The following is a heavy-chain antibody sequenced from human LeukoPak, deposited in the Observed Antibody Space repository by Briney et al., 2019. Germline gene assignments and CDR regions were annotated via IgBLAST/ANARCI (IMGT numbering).Heavy chain of an antibody. D-gene: IGHD3-10*01. J-gene: IGHJ6*03. Sequence: PSETLSLTCTVSGGSISSYYWSWIRQPPGKGLEWIGYIYYSGSTNYNPSLKSRVTISVDTSKNQFSLKLSSVTAADTAVYYCARGRVRGLSYYYYYMDVWGKGTTVTVSS. CDR2: IYYSGST. V-gene: IGHV4-59*01. CDR3: ARGRVRGLSYYYYYMDV. CDR1: GGSISSYY.